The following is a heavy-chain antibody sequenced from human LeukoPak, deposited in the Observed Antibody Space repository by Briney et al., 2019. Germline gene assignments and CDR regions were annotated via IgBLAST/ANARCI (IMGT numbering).Heavy chain of an antibody. Sequence: PGGSLRLSCAASGFTFSSYSMNWVRQAPGKGLECVSSISSSSSYIYYADSVKGRFTISRDNAKNSLYLQMNSLRAEDTAVYYCARDRVSTPIINWGQGTLVTVSS. V-gene: IGHV3-21*01. CDR2: ISSSSSYI. CDR1: GFTFSSYS. D-gene: IGHD5/OR15-5a*01. CDR3: ARDRVSTPIIN. J-gene: IGHJ4*02.